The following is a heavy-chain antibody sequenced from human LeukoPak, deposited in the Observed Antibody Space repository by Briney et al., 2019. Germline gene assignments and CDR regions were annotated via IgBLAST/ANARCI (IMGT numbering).Heavy chain of an antibody. V-gene: IGHV4-59*12. CDR1: GGSISSYY. CDR3: ARGQAYYYDSSGYYYYFDY. Sequence: SETLSLTCTVSGGSISSYYWSWIRQPPGKGLEWIGYIYYSGSTNYNPSLKSRVTISVDTSKNQFSLKLSSVTAADTAVYYCARGQAYYYDSSGYYYYFDYWGQGTLVTVSS. J-gene: IGHJ4*02. D-gene: IGHD3-22*01. CDR2: IYYSGST.